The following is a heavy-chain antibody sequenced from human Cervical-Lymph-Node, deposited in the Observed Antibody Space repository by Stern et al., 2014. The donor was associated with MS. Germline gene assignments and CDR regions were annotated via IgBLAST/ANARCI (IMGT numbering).Heavy chain of an antibody. V-gene: IGHV3-15*01. CDR1: GFIFSKAW. J-gene: IGHJ5*02. Sequence: EVQLVQSGGGLVEPGGSLRLSCAASGFIFSKAWMTWVLQAPGKGLEWVGRIKPKTAGKTTNYSTPVQGRFTISRDDSKNIMFLHMSSLRTDDTAVYYCTTDEVANFAHWGPGILVTVSS. CDR3: TTDEVANFAH. CDR2: IKPKTAGKTT.